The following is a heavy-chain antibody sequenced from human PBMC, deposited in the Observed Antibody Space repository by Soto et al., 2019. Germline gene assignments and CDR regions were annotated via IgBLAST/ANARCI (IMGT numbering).Heavy chain of an antibody. Sequence: ASVKVSCKTSGYTSANYYINWLRQAPGQGLEWMGSINTGGGFTIYTENFGGRVTITSDTSTSTVYMELSSLRSEDTAVYYCALYYSDSRGYIGPWGPGTLVTVSS. V-gene: IGHV1-46*03. J-gene: IGHJ5*02. CDR3: ALYYSDSRGYIGP. CDR2: INTGGGFT. CDR1: GYTSANYY. D-gene: IGHD3-22*01.